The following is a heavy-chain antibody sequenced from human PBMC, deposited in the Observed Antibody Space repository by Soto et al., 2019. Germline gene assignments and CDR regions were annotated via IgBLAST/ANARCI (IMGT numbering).Heavy chain of an antibody. J-gene: IGHJ4*02. Sequence: EVQLVESGGGLVKPGGSLRLSCAASGFTFSSYSMNWVRQAPGKGLEWVSFISSSSSYIYYADSVKGRFTISRDDAENSLCLQMNSLRAEDTAVYYCARVNGPNYFDYWGQGTLVTVSS. V-gene: IGHV3-21*01. CDR2: ISSSSSYI. D-gene: IGHD2-8*01. CDR1: GFTFSSYS. CDR3: ARVNGPNYFDY.